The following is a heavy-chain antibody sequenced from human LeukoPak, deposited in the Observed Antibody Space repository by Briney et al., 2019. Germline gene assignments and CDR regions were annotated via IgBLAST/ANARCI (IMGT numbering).Heavy chain of an antibody. CDR2: SIPIFGIA. CDR3: AREADIVVVPAAIRRGYYFDY. Sequence: SVKVSCKASGGTFGSYAISWVRQAPGQGLEWMGRSIPIFGIANYAQKFQGRVTITADKSTSTAYMELSSLRSEDTAVYYCAREADIVVVPAAIRRGYYFDYWGQGTLVTVSS. D-gene: IGHD2-2*01. CDR1: GGTFGSYA. V-gene: IGHV1-69*04. J-gene: IGHJ4*02.